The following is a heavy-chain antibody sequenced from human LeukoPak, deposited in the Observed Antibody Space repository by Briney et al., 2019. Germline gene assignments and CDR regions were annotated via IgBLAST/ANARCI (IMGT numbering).Heavy chain of an antibody. V-gene: IGHV4-59*01. CDR1: GGSISSYY. CDR3: AGDSSSFFY. D-gene: IGHD6-6*01. Sequence: SETLSLTCTVSGGSISSYYWSWLRQPPGKGLEWIGYIYYSGSTNYNPSLKSRVTISVDTSKNQFSLKLSSVTAADTAVYYCAGDSSSFFYWGQGTLVTVSS. CDR2: IYYSGST. J-gene: IGHJ4*02.